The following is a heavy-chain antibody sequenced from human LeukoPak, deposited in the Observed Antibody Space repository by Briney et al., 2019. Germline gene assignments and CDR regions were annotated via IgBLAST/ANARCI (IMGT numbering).Heavy chain of an antibody. CDR3: ARDLSIAVAGTTNY. D-gene: IGHD6-19*01. CDR2: IYHSGST. J-gene: IGHJ4*02. CDR1: GGSISSSNW. Sequence: SGTLSLTCAVSGGSISSSNWWSWVRQPPGKGLEWIGEIYHSGSTNYNPSLKSRVTISVDKSKNQFSLKLSSVTAADTAVYYCARDLSIAVAGTTNYWGQGTLVTVSS. V-gene: IGHV4-4*02.